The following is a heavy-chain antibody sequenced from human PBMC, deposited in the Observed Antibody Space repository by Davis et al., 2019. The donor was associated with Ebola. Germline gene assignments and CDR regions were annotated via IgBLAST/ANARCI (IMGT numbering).Heavy chain of an antibody. D-gene: IGHD3-10*01. Sequence: GESLNISCAASGFTFSSYAMSWVRQAPGKGLEWVSAISGSGGSTYYADSVKGRFTISRDNSKNTLYLQMNSLRAEDTAVYYCAKDLVSMVRGVSLNWFDPWGQGTLVTVSS. J-gene: IGHJ5*02. CDR1: GFTFSSYA. CDR2: ISGSGGST. CDR3: AKDLVSMVRGVSLNWFDP. V-gene: IGHV3-23*01.